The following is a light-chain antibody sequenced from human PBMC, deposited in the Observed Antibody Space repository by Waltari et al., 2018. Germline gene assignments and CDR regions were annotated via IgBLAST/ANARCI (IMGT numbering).Light chain of an antibody. CDR1: NIGSKS. Sequence: SYVVTQSPSVSVAPGETARITCGGDNIGSKSVHWYQQRPGQAPVLVICSGVDRPSGIPDRFPGSNSGNTATLTMSWVEADDEADYYCLVWHSTTDHHGVFGGGTKLTVL. J-gene: IGLJ2*01. V-gene: IGLV3-21*04. CDR3: LVWHSTTDHHGV. CDR2: SGV.